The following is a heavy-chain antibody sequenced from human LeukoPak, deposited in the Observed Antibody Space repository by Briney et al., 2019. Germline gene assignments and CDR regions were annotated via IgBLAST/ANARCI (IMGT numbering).Heavy chain of an antibody. CDR2: MSNSGST. D-gene: IGHD6-13*01. J-gene: IGHJ4*02. CDR1: GGSISSSSYY. CDR3: ARRSQAAAGRGIDY. Sequence: SETLSLTCTVSGGSISSSSYYWGWIRQSPGKGLEWIGTMSNSGSTYYSPSLKSRVTISGDTAKNQFSLKLSSVTAADTAVYYCARRSQAAAGRGIDYWGQGTLVTVSS. V-gene: IGHV4-39*01.